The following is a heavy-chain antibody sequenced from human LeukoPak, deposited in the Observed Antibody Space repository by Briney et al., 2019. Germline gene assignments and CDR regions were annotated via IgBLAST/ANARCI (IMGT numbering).Heavy chain of an antibody. J-gene: IGHJ6*02. CDR3: AREKVAVAGNQYGMDV. V-gene: IGHV1-18*01. Sequence: GASVKVSCKASGYTFTSYGISWVRQAPGQGLEWMGWISAYNGNTNYAQKLQGRVTMTTDTSTSTAYMELRSLRSDDTAVYYCAREKVAVAGNQYGMDVWGQGTTVTVSS. CDR2: ISAYNGNT. D-gene: IGHD6-19*01. CDR1: GYTFTSYG.